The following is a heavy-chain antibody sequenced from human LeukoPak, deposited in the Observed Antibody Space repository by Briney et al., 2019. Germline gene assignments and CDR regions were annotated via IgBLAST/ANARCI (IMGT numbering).Heavy chain of an antibody. CDR3: ARDHSNYYDSSGYTPPGY. D-gene: IGHD3-22*01. V-gene: IGHV1-8*01. CDR2: MNPNSGNT. J-gene: IGHJ4*02. Sequence: ASVKVSCKASGYTFTSYDINWVRQATGQGLEWMGWMNPNSGNTGYAQKFQGRVTMTRNTSISTAYMELSSLRSDDTAVYYCARDHSNYYDSSGYTPPGYWGQGTLVTVSS. CDR1: GYTFTSYD.